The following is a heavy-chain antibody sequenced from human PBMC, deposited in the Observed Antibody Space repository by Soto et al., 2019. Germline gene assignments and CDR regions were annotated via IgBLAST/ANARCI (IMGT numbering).Heavy chain of an antibody. CDR2: ISYDGSNK. Sequence: QVQLVESGGGVVQPGRSLRLSCAASGFTFSSYAMHWVRQAPGKGLEWVAVISYDGSNKYYADSVKGRITIARDNSKNTPDLQRNRPRAEDNAGYYYFYNIPFYYWGPGTLVTVSS. J-gene: IGHJ4*02. D-gene: IGHD3-3*01. CDR3: FYNIPFYY. V-gene: IGHV3-30-3*01. CDR1: GFTFSSYA.